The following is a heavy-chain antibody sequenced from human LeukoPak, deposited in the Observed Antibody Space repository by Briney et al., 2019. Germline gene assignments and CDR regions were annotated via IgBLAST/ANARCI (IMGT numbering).Heavy chain of an antibody. D-gene: IGHD5-18*01. CDR3: GRDTGGYGYVDY. CDR1: GGSISRGDYY. CDR2: IYYSGST. J-gene: IGHJ4*02. V-gene: IGHV4-30-4*01. Sequence: PSETLSLTCTVSGGSISRGDYYWSWIRQPPGRGLEWIGYIYYSGSTYYNPSLKSLLVISVDTSKNQCSLKLNSVTAADTAVYYCGRDTGGYGYVDYWGQGTLVTVSS.